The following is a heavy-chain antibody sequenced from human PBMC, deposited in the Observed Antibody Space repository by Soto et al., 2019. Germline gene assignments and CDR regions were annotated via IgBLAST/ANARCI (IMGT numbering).Heavy chain of an antibody. V-gene: IGHV3-74*01. CDR1: GFTFSPFW. CDR3: ARDRGYPDSFDT. D-gene: IGHD3-10*01. J-gene: IGHJ3*02. CDR2: INSDGSTK. Sequence: PGGSLRLSCAASGFTFSPFWMHWVRQAPGKGLEWVSHINSDGSTKVYADSVKGRFTISRDNARNTLYLQMDSLKVDDTAVYYCARDRGYPDSFDTWGRGTMVTVSS.